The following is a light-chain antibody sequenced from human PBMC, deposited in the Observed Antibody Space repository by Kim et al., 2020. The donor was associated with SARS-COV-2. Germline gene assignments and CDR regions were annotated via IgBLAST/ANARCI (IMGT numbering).Light chain of an antibody. Sequence: QSITISGTGTSIDVGGYNYVSWYQQHRGKAPKLMIYDVSKRPSGVSNRFSGSKSGNTASLTISGLQAEDEADCYCSSYTSSRTFVVFGGGTQLTVL. J-gene: IGLJ2*01. V-gene: IGLV2-14*04. CDR3: SSYTSSRTFVV. CDR1: SIDVGGYNY. CDR2: DVS.